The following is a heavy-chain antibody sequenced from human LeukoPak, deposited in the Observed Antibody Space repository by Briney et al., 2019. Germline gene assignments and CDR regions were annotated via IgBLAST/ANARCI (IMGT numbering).Heavy chain of an antibody. V-gene: IGHV3-53*01. CDR2: IYSGDST. Sequence: GGSLRLSCAASGLTVSNNYMSWVRQAPGKGLEWVSVIYSGDSTYYADSVKGRFTISRDNSKNTLYLQMNSLRAEDTAVYYCASQPYYYYGMDVWGQGTTVTVSS. CDR1: GLTVSNNY. J-gene: IGHJ6*02. CDR3: ASQPYYYYGMDV.